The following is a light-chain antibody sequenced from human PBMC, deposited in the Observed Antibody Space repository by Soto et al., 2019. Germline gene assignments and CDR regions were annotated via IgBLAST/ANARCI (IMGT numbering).Light chain of an antibody. CDR2: EVS. V-gene: IGLV2-14*01. CDR1: SSDVGGYDY. CDR3: SSYTSNRTYV. Sequence: SALTQPASVSGTPGQSMTISSTGTSSDVGGYDYVSWYQQNPGKAPKLMSYEVSHRPSGVSNRFSGSKSGNMASLTNSGLQAEDEVEYYGSSYTSNRTYVFGAGTKVTV. J-gene: IGLJ1*01.